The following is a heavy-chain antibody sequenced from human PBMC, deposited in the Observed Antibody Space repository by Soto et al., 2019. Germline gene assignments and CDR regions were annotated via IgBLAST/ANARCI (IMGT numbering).Heavy chain of an antibody. Sequence: PSQTLSLTCNVSAAYVTTYCWSWIRQSPGKGLEWIGYISNSGNTNYNPSLKSRVTISLDTSKNHFSLKMRSVTAADTAVYYCARRGSTWYSWFDPWGQGTLVTVSS. CDR3: ARRGSTWYSWFDP. V-gene: IGHV4-59*02. J-gene: IGHJ5*02. D-gene: IGHD6-13*01. CDR2: ISNSGNT. CDR1: AAYVTTYC.